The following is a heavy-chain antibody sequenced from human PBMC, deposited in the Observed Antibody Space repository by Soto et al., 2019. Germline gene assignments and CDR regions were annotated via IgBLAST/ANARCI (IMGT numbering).Heavy chain of an antibody. CDR3: LTEIRTYYYDSSGYYAPKNWFDS. V-gene: IGHV4-4*02. J-gene: IGHJ5*01. D-gene: IGHD3-22*01. Sequence: PSETLSLTCAVSGGSISSSNWWSWVRHPPGKGLEWIGEIYHSGSTNYDPSLESRVTISIDKSKNQFSLKRSPVTAADTAVYYCLTEIRTYYYDSSGYYAPKNWFDSWGQVTLVTVSS. CDR2: IYHSGST. CDR1: GGSISSSNW.